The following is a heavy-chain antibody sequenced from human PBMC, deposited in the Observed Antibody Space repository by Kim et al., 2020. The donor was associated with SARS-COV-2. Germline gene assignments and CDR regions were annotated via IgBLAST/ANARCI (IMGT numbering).Heavy chain of an antibody. CDR1: GYTFTSYG. D-gene: IGHD1-20*01. CDR2: ISAYNGNT. CDR3: ARDSIRENYYYYGMDV. Sequence: ASVKVSCKASGYTFTSYGISWVRQPPGQGLEWMGWISAYNGNTNYAQKLQGRVTMTTDTSTSTAYMELRSLRSDDTAVYYCARDSIRENYYYYGMDVWGQGTTVTVSS. V-gene: IGHV1-18*01. J-gene: IGHJ6*02.